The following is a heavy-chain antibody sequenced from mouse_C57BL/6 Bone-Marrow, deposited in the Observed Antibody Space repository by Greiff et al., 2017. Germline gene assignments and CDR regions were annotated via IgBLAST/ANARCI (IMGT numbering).Heavy chain of an antibody. J-gene: IGHJ2*01. D-gene: IGHD1-1*01. CDR3: ARQITSFDY. Sequence: EVKLVESGGDLVKPGGSLKLSCAASGFTFSSYGMSWVRQTPDKRLEWVATISSGGSYTYYPDSVKGRFTISRDNAKITLYLHMSSLKSEDTAMYYCARQITSFDYWGQGTTLTVSS. CDR1: GFTFSSYG. V-gene: IGHV5-6*01. CDR2: ISSGGSYT.